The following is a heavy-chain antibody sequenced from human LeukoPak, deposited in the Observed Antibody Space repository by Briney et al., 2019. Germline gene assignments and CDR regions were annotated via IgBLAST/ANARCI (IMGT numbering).Heavy chain of an antibody. J-gene: IGHJ3*02. V-gene: IGHV3-21*01. CDR1: GFTFSSYS. CDR2: ISSSSSYI. Sequence: GGSLRLSCAASGFTFSSYSMNWVRQATGKGLEWVSSISSSSSYIYYADSVKGRFTISRDNAKHSLYLQMNSLRAEDTAVYYCARDFDTDSAFDIWGQGTMVTVSS. D-gene: IGHD2-21*01. CDR3: ARDFDTDSAFDI.